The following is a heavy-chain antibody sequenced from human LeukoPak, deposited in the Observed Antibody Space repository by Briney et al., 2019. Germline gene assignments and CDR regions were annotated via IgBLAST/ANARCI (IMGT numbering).Heavy chain of an antibody. J-gene: IGHJ5*02. V-gene: IGHV1-18*01. D-gene: IGHD3-10*01. CDR2: ISAYNGNT. CDR3: ARDLGRLYSYGSRNWFDP. Sequence: ASVTVSCKASGYTFTSYGISWVRQAPGQGLEWMGWISAYNGNTNYAQKLQGRVTMTTDTSTSTAYMEVRSLRSDDTAVYYCARDLGRLYSYGSRNWFDPWGQGTLVTVSS. CDR1: GYTFTSYG.